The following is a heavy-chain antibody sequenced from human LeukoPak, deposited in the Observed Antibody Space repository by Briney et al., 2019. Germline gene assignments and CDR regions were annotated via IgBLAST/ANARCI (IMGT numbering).Heavy chain of an antibody. D-gene: IGHD2-21*02. CDR3: ARVSWVTLNGMDV. J-gene: IGHJ6*02. CDR1: GFTFTKYW. CDR2: ISSSGSTI. V-gene: IGHV3-11*01. Sequence: GGSLRLSCAASGFTFTKYWMSWIRQAPGKGLEWVSYISSSGSTIYYADSVKGRFTISRDNAKNSLYLQMNSLRAEDTAVYYCARVSWVTLNGMDVWGQGTTVTVSS.